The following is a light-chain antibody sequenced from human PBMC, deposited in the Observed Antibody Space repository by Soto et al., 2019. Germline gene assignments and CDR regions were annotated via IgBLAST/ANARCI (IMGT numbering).Light chain of an antibody. CDR1: QSVNRGY. CDR2: DAS. Sequence: EIVLTQSPGTLSLSPGERATLSCRASQSVNRGYLVCYQQKPGQAPRLLIYDASSRATGIPDRFSGSGSGTDFTLTISRLEPEDFAMYYCQQYNYSPTTFGQGTKVEIK. V-gene: IGKV3-20*01. CDR3: QQYNYSPTT. J-gene: IGKJ1*01.